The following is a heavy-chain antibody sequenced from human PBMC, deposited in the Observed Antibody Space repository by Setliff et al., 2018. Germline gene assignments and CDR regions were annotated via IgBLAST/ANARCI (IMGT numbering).Heavy chain of an antibody. D-gene: IGHD6-25*01. CDR3: AKSGQTSPYYYYYLDV. CDR2: ISDSSTVI. V-gene: IGHV3-48*04. Sequence: LRLSCAASGFTFSSYSMNWVRQAPGKGLEWVSYISDSSTVIQYGGSVKGRFTISRDNARNSLYLQMQSLRAEDTAVYYCAKSGQTSPYYYYYLDVWGKGTTVTVSS. CDR1: GFTFSSYS. J-gene: IGHJ6*03.